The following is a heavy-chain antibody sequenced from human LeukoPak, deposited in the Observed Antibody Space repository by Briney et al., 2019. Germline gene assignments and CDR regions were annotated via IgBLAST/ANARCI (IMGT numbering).Heavy chain of an antibody. Sequence: QSGGSLRLSCAASGFAFSSYAMSWVRQAPGKGLEWVSAISGSGGSTYYADSVKGRFTISRDNAKNSLYLQMNSLRAEDTAVYYCARVPRYGDYGIGAFDIWGQGTMVTVSS. CDR2: ISGSGGST. D-gene: IGHD4-17*01. CDR1: GFAFSSYA. V-gene: IGHV3-23*01. J-gene: IGHJ3*02. CDR3: ARVPRYGDYGIGAFDI.